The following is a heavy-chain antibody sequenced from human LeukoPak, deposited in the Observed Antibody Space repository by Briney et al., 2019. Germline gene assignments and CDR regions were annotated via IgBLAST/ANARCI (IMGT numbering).Heavy chain of an antibody. CDR1: GFIFSAYA. CDR3: ARDLMNQWVIVVPDAFDI. J-gene: IGHJ3*02. Sequence: GGSLRLSCAASGFIFSAYAMHWVRQAPGKGLEWVAVIPYDGSNKYYADSVKGRFTISRDNSKNTLFLQMNSLRAEDTAVYYCARDLMNQWVIVVPDAFDIWGQGTMVTVSS. D-gene: IGHD2-2*01. CDR2: IPYDGSNK. V-gene: IGHV3-30*14.